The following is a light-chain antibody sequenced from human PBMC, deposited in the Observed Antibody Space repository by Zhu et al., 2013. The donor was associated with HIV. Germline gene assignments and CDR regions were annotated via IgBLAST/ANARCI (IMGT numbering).Light chain of an antibody. J-gene: IGLJ2*01. Sequence: QSVLTQPPSVSGAPGQTVTIFCTGSSSSIGAGFDVHWYQQLPGTAPKLLIYANNNRPSGVPDRFSGSKSGTSASLAITGLQTGDEADYYCGTWDNGLSAVVFGGGTKLTVL. CDR3: GTWDNGLSAVV. CDR1: SSSIGAGFD. V-gene: IGLV1-40*01. CDR2: ANN.